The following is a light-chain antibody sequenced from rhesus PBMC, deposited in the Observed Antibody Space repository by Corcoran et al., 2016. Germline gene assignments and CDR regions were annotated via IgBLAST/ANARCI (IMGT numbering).Light chain of an antibody. J-gene: IGKJ1*01. V-gene: IGKV3-24*04. CDR3: QQSSNLWT. Sequence: ETVVTQSPATLSLSPGERATLSCRASQSVGSYLAWYQQKPGQAPRLLMYGASSRATGIPDRSRVTGSGTSFTLPISSLEPEDVGVYSCQQSSNLWTFGQGTKVEIK. CDR2: GAS. CDR1: QSVGSY.